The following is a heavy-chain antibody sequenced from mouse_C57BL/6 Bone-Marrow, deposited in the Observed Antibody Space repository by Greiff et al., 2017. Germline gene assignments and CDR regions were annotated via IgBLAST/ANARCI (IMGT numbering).Heavy chain of an antibody. CDR2: IYPGGGYT. D-gene: IGHD1-1*01. CDR3: ARGDYYGSSYFDY. V-gene: IGHV1-63*01. CDR1: GYTFTNYW. Sequence: VQLVESGAELVRPGTSVKMSCKASGYTFTNYWIGWAKQRPGHGLEWIGDIYPGGGYTNYNEKFKGKATLTADKSSSTAYMQFSSLTSEDSAIYYCARGDYYGSSYFDYWGQGTTLTVSS. J-gene: IGHJ2*01.